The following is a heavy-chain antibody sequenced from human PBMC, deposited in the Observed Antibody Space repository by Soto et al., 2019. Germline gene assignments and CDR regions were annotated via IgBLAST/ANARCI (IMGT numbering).Heavy chain of an antibody. D-gene: IGHD6-13*01. CDR3: ARQRIAAAGTGWFDP. J-gene: IGHJ5*02. CDR2: INAGNGNT. Sequence: ASVKVSCKASGYTFTSYAMHWVRQAPGQRLEWMGWINAGNGNTKYSQKFQGRVTITRDTSASTAYMELSSLRSEGTAVYYCARQRIAAAGTGWFDPWGQGTLVTVSS. CDR1: GYTFTSYA. V-gene: IGHV1-3*01.